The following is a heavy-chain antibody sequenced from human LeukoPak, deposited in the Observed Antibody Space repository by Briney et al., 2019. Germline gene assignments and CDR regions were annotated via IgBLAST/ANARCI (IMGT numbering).Heavy chain of an antibody. CDR2: IGTAGDT. D-gene: IGHD3-10*01. Sequence: GGSLRLSCAASGFTFSSYDMHWVRQATGKGLEWVSAIGTAGDTYYPGSVKGRFTISRENAKNSLYLQMNSLRAGDTAVYYCARDITKGSGSSRYFDLWGRGTLVAVSS. CDR3: ARDITKGSGSSRYFDL. CDR1: GFTFSSYD. V-gene: IGHV3-13*01. J-gene: IGHJ2*01.